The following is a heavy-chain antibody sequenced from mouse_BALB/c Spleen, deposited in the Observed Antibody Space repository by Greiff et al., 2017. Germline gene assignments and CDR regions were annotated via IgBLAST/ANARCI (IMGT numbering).Heavy chain of an antibody. CDR2: INPSNGRT. CDR3: ARGATATYYAMDY. CDR1: GYTFTSYW. D-gene: IGHD1-2*01. V-gene: IGHV1S81*02. J-gene: IGHJ4*01. Sequence: QVQLQQSGAELVKPGASVKLSCKASGYTFTSYWMHWVKQRPGQGLEWIGEINPSNGRTNYNEKFKSKATLTVDRSSSTAYMQLSSLTSEDSAVYYCARGATATYYAMDYWGQGTSVTVSS.